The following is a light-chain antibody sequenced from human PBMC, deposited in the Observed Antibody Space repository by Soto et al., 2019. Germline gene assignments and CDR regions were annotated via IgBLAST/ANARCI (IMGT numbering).Light chain of an antibody. J-gene: IGLJ1*01. CDR1: SSDVGSYNY. Sequence: QSALTQPRSVSGSPGQSVTISCTGTSSDVGSYNYVSWYQQHPDKAPKLMIYDVTERPSGVPDRFSGSTSGNTASLTISGLQAEDXADYFCCSYAGSYTFGVFGTGTKLTV. CDR3: CSYAGSYTFGV. V-gene: IGLV2-11*01. CDR2: DVT.